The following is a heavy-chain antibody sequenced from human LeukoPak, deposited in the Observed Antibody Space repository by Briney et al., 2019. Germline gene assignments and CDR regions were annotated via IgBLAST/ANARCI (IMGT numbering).Heavy chain of an antibody. CDR2: IYHSGTT. V-gene: IGHV4-4*02. CDR1: GGSISSSDW. Sequence: PSETLSLTCAVSGGSISSSDWWSWVRQPPGKGLEWIGEIYHSGTTNYNPSLKSRVTISVDTSKNQFSLKLSPVTAADTAVYYCARHPTHYYYYGMDVWGQGTTVTVSS. CDR3: ARHPTHYYYYGMDV. J-gene: IGHJ6*02.